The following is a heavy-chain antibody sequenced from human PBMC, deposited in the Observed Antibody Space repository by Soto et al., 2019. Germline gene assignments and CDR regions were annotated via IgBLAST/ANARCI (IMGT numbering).Heavy chain of an antibody. D-gene: IGHD1-26*01. CDR1: GFTFSTYT. V-gene: IGHV3-21*01. CDR2: INGRGNYI. J-gene: IGHJ4*02. CDR3: VREDGKVGTNSAFEY. Sequence: PGGSLRLSCASSGFTFSTYTMNWVRQAPGKGLEWVSSINGRGNYIYYAESVKGRFTISRDNAKNSLYLQMDRLRAEDTALYYCVREDGKVGTNSAFEYWGPGALVTVLS.